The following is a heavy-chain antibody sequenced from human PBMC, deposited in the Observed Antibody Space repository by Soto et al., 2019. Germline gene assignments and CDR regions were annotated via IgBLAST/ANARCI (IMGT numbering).Heavy chain of an antibody. J-gene: IGHJ4*02. CDR2: ISAHNDNT. Sequence: QVHLVQSGAEVKKPGASVKVSCKCSGYTFTSYGITWVRQARGQGLEWMGWISAHNDNTDYAQKLQGRVTVTRDTSTSTAYMELRSLRSDDTAVYYCARGRYGDYWGQGALVTVSS. CDR3: ARGRYGDY. V-gene: IGHV1-18*01. D-gene: IGHD1-1*01. CDR1: GYTFTSYG.